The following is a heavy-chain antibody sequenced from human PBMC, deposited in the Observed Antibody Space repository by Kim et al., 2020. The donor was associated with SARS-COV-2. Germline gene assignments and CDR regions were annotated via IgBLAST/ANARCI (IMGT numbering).Heavy chain of an antibody. Sequence: GGSLRLSCAASGFTFSSYGMHWVRQAPGKGLEWVAVISYDGSNKYYADSVKGRFTISRDNSKNTLYLQMNSLRAEDTAVYYGAKDRLVRGTPYYYYYGMDVWGHGTTVTVSS. D-gene: IGHD3-10*01. CDR2: ISYDGSNK. CDR1: GFTFSSYG. J-gene: IGHJ6*02. CDR3: AKDRLVRGTPYYYYYGMDV. V-gene: IGHV3-30*18.